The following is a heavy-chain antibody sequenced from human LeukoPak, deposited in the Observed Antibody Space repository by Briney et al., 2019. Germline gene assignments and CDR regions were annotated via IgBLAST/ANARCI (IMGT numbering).Heavy chain of an antibody. CDR2: IIPIFGIA. CDR1: GGTFSSYA. CDR3: ARDRGGYTWTLPAFDI. Sequence: VASVKVFCKASGGTFSSYAISWVRQAPGQGLEWMGRIIPIFGIANYAQKFQGRVTNTADKSTSTAYMELSSLRSEDTAVYYCARDRGGYTWTLPAFDIWGQGTLVTVSS. J-gene: IGHJ3*02. V-gene: IGHV1-69*04. D-gene: IGHD6-13*01.